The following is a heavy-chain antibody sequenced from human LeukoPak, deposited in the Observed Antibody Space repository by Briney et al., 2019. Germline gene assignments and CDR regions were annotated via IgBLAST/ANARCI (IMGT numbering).Heavy chain of an antibody. J-gene: IGHJ4*02. Sequence: AGGSLRLSCAASGFTFSTYDIHWVRQAPGKGLEWVAVISYDGSNKYYADSVKGRFSISRDNSKNTLYLQMNSLRAEDTAVYYCAGSSWALPAYWGQGTLVTVSS. CDR1: GFTFSTYD. CDR2: ISYDGSNK. V-gene: IGHV3-30-3*01. D-gene: IGHD2-15*01. CDR3: AGSSWALPAY.